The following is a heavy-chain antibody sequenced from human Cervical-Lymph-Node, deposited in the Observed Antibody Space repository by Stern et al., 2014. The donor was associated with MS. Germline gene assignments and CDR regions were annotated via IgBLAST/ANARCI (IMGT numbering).Heavy chain of an antibody. J-gene: IGHJ4*02. CDR1: CDSISSYTHY. Sequence: QVQLQESGPGLVKPSETLSLTCAVSCDSISSYTHYWAWIRQPPGKGLEWIGSVYYSGATYYNPSLKSPVTISVDTSKNHFSLGLNSVTAADTAVYYCAKHACTGAACPFDLWGQGTLVTVSS. CDR2: VYYSGAT. D-gene: IGHD2-8*02. CDR3: AKHACTGAACPFDL. V-gene: IGHV4-39*01.